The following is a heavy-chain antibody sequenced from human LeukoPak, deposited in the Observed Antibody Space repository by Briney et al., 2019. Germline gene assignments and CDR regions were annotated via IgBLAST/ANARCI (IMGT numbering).Heavy chain of an antibody. J-gene: IGHJ4*02. D-gene: IGHD2/OR15-2a*01. CDR1: GFTFSSYW. V-gene: IGHV3-74*01. CDR2: IKSDGNST. CDR3: ARACSTKCYLDY. Sequence: PGGSLRLSCAASGFTFSSYWMHWVRQAPGKGLVWVSRIKSDGNSTNYADSVKGRFTISRDNAKNTLYMQMNSLSAEDTAVDYCARACSTKCYLDYWGQGSLVTVSS.